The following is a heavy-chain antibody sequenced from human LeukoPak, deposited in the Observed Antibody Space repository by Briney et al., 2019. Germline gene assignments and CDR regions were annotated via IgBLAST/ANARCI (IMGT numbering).Heavy chain of an antibody. J-gene: IGHJ4*02. D-gene: IGHD4-17*01. V-gene: IGHV1-18*01. CDR3: ARHLYGDYFFDY. CDR1: GYTFNRYS. CDR2: INAYNGNT. Sequence: ASVKLSCKASGYTFNRYSISWVRQAPGQGLERMGWINAYNGNTNYAQKSQGRVTMTTDTSTSTAYMELRSLRSDDTAVYYCARHLYGDYFFDYWGQGTLITVSS.